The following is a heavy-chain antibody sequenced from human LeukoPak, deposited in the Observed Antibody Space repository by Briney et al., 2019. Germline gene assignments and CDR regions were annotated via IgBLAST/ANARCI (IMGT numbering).Heavy chain of an antibody. J-gene: IGHJ4*02. CDR1: GFTFSSYG. V-gene: IGHV3-33*01. Sequence: GGSLRLSCAASGFTFSSYGMHWVRQAPGKGLEWVAVIWYDGSNKYYADSVKGRFTISRDNSKNTLYLQMNSLRAEDTAVYYCARGGSYRHYDILTGYVYFDYWGQGTLVTVSS. CDR3: ARGGSYRHYDILTGYVYFDY. D-gene: IGHD3-9*01. CDR2: IWYDGSNK.